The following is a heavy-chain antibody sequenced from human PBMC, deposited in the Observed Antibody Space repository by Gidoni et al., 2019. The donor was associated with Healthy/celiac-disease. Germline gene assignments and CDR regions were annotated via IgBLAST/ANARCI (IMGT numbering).Heavy chain of an antibody. Sequence: QLQMVLSGAEAKKPGASVKVSCKASGYTFTSYDFNWVRQATGQGREWMGWMNPNSGNTGYAQRFQGRVTITRNTSISTAYMELSSLRSEDTAVYYCATRLYCSSTSCYVYWGQGTLVTVSS. D-gene: IGHD2-2*01. CDR3: ATRLYCSSTSCYVY. V-gene: IGHV1-8*03. J-gene: IGHJ4*02. CDR2: MNPNSGNT. CDR1: GYTFTSYD.